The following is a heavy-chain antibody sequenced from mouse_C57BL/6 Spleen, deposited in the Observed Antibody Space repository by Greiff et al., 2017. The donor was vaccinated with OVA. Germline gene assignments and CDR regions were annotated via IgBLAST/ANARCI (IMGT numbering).Heavy chain of an antibody. V-gene: IGHV1-15*01. J-gene: IGHJ3*01. D-gene: IGHD4-1*01. Sequence: VQLQQSGAALVRPGASVTLSCKASGYTFTDSEMHWVKQTPVRGLEWIGAIDPETGGTAYNQKFKGKAILTADKSSSTAYMELRSLTSEDSAVYYCTTGWFADWGQGTLVTVSA. CDR3: TTGWFAD. CDR1: GYTFTDSE. CDR2: IDPETGGT.